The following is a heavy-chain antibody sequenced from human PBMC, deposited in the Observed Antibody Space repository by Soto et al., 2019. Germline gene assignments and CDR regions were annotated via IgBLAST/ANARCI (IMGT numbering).Heavy chain of an antibody. Sequence: GASVKVSCKASGGTFSSYAISWVRQAPGQGLEWMGWISAYNGNTNYAQKLQGRVTMTTDTSTSTAYMELRSLRSDDTAVYYCAVSSGWLQILSGVDAFDIWGQGTMVTVSS. CDR3: AVSSGWLQILSGVDAFDI. CDR1: GGTFSSYA. D-gene: IGHD6-19*01. CDR2: ISAYNGNT. J-gene: IGHJ3*02. V-gene: IGHV1-18*01.